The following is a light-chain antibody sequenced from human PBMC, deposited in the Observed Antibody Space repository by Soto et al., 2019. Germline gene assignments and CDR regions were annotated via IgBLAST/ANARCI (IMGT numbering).Light chain of an antibody. Sequence: DSGLTQSPGTLSLSPGERATLSCRASQSGNSSYLAWYQQKPGQAPSLLMYGASNRATGIPDRFSGSGSGTDFTLSISRLEPEYFAVYYCQQYGSSLSTLGPGTRAAIK. CDR3: QQYGSSLST. J-gene: IGKJ1*01. CDR2: GAS. CDR1: QSGNSSY. V-gene: IGKV3-20*01.